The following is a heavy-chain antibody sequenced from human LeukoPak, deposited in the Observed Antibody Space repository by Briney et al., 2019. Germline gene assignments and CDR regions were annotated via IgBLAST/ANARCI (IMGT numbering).Heavy chain of an antibody. D-gene: IGHD1-26*01. J-gene: IGHJ4*02. CDR2: ISAYNGNT. CDR3: ASGRGPIRLDY. Sequence: ASVKVSCKASGYTFSTYGISWVRKAPGQGLEWMGWISAYNGNTNYAQKLQGRVTMTTDTSTSTAYMELRSLRSDDTAVYYCASGRGPIRLDYWGQGTLVTVSS. V-gene: IGHV1-18*01. CDR1: GYTFSTYG.